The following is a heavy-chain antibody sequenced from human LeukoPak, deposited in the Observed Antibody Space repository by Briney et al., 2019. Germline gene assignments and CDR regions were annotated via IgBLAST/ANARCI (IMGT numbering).Heavy chain of an antibody. J-gene: IGHJ4*02. CDR1: GCTVSSSY. CDR3: ARNYYDSSAYCYFDL. V-gene: IGHV3-66*01. D-gene: IGHD3-22*01. Sequence: GGSLRLTCAASGCTVSSSYMNWVRQAPGKGLEWVSLIYSGGGTYYADSVKGRFTISRDNSKNTLYLQMNSLRAEDTAVYYCARNYYDSSAYCYFDLWGQGTLVTVSS. CDR2: IYSGGGT.